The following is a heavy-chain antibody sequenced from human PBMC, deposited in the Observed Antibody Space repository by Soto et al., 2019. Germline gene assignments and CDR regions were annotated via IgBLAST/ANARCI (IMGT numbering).Heavy chain of an antibody. J-gene: IGHJ6*02. Sequence: EVQLVESGGGLVKPGGSLRLSCAASGFTFSNAWMNWVRQAPGKGLEWAGRIKSKTDGGTTDYAAPVKGRFTISRDDSKNTLYLQMNSLKTEDTAVYYCTTRVPAATIYYYYYGMDVWGQGTTVTVSS. V-gene: IGHV3-15*07. CDR2: IKSKTDGGTT. D-gene: IGHD2-2*01. CDR1: GFTFSNAW. CDR3: TTRVPAATIYYYYYGMDV.